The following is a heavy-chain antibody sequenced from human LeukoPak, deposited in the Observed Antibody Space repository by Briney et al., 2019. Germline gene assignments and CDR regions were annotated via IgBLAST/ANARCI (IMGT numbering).Heavy chain of an antibody. D-gene: IGHD3-10*01. V-gene: IGHV4-59*01. CDR2: IYYSGST. J-gene: IGHJ5*02. CDR1: GGSITSDY. Sequence: SETLSLTCTVAGGSITSDYCSWIRQPRGEGLEFIGYIYYSGSTNYTESLKSRVTISVDTSKNQFSMNLTSVTATDTAMYYCARDTYRGVSNFEPWGQGILVTVSS. CDR3: ARDTYRGVSNFEP.